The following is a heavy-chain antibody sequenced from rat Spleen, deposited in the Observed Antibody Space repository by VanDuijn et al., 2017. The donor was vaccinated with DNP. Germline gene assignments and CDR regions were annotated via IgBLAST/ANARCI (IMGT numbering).Heavy chain of an antibody. CDR2: IGSPAYAP. CDR3: IRWNSGHFDY. Sequence: EVQLVESGGGLVQPGRSLKLSCAASGFTFSAYYVAWVRQAPAKGLEWVAYIGSPAYAPYYGDSVKGRFTISRDNAKSTLYLQMSSLRSEDMATYYCIRWNSGHFDYWGQGVMVTVSS. J-gene: IGHJ2*01. D-gene: IGHD4-3*01. CDR1: GFTFSAYY. V-gene: IGHV5-22*01.